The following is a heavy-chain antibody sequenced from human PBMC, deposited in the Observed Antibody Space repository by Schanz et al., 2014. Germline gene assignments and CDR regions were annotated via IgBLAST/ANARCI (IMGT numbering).Heavy chain of an antibody. CDR2: ISDSGDST. V-gene: IGHV3-23*01. CDR3: AKVAPAATYLDS. D-gene: IGHD2-2*01. J-gene: IGHJ4*02. Sequence: EVQLLESGGGLVQPGGSLRISCAASGFTFSGYAMSRVRQAPGKGLEWVSDISDSGDSTHYADSVKGRFTISRDNAKNSLFLQMNSLSAEDTAVYYCAKVAPAATYLDSWGLGTLVTVSS. CDR1: GFTFSGYA.